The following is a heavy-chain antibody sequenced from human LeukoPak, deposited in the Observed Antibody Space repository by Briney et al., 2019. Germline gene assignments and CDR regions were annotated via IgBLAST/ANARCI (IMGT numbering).Heavy chain of an antibody. D-gene: IGHD2-15*01. J-gene: IGHJ4*02. V-gene: IGHV1-2*06. CDR2: INPNSGGT. CDR1: GYTFTGYY. Sequence: ASVKVSCKASGYTFTGYYMHWVRQAPGQGLEWMGRINPNSGGTNYAQKFQGRVTMTRDTPISTAYMELSRLRSDDTAVYYCARVPLGYCSGGSCYADLDYWGQGTLVTVSS. CDR3: ARVPLGYCSGGSCYADLDY.